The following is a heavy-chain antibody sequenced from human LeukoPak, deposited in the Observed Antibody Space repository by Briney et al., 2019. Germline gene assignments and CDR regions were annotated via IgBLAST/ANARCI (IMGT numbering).Heavy chain of an antibody. CDR3: ASSGGGDCYSCGYFDY. CDR1: GGTFSSYA. J-gene: IGHJ4*02. D-gene: IGHD2-21*02. CDR2: IIPIFGTA. V-gene: IGHV1-69*05. Sequence: PVKVSCKASGGTFSSYAISWVRQAPGQGLEWMGRIIPIFGTANYAQKFQGRVTITTDESTSTAYMELSSLRSEDTAVYYCASSGGGDCYSCGYFDYWGQGTLVTVSS.